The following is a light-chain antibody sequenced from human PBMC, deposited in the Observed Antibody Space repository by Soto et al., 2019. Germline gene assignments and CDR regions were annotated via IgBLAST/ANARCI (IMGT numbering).Light chain of an antibody. CDR1: QSVGTW. J-gene: IGKJ1*01. V-gene: IGKV1-5*01. CDR2: GAS. Sequence: DIQMTQSSSTLSASVGGRVSSTCRASQSVGTWVAWYQQKPGKAPKLLIYGASNLESGVPSRFSGSGSGTEFTLTITTLQPDDFATYFCQLYNRNTWSFGPGTKVDIK. CDR3: QLYNRNTWS.